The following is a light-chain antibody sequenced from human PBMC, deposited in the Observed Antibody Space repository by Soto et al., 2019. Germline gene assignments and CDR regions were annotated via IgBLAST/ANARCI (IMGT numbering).Light chain of an antibody. CDR2: GAS. Sequence: EIVMTQSPVTLSVSPGERATLSCRASQSVSSNLAWYQQKPGQAPRLLIYGASTRATGIPARFSGSGSGTEFTLTISSLQSEDFAFYCCQQYNNWPRTFGQGTKAEIK. J-gene: IGKJ1*01. CDR3: QQYNNWPRT. CDR1: QSVSSN. V-gene: IGKV3-15*01.